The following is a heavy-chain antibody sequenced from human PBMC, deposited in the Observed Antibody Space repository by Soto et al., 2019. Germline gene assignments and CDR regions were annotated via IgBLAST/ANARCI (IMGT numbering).Heavy chain of an antibody. Sequence: GGSLRLCCAASGFTFRSYAMNWVRQTQEKGLEWVSSISSTSTYTHYADSVKGRFTISRDNANNSLFLQMNSLRAEDTAIYYCARDLALAGNYWGQGALVTVSS. J-gene: IGHJ4*02. D-gene: IGHD6-19*01. CDR3: ARDLALAGNY. CDR2: ISSTSTYT. CDR1: GFTFRSYA. V-gene: IGHV3-21*01.